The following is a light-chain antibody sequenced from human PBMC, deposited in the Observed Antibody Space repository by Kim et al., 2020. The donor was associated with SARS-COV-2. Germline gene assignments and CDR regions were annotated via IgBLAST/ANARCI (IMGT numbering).Light chain of an antibody. J-gene: IGLJ2*01. CDR1: SSDVGSYNL. CDR3: CSYAGGVI. Sequence: QSALAQPASVSESPGQSITISCTGTSSDVGSYNLVSWYQQVPNKAPKLIVYEVDQRPSGVSSRFSGSKSGNTASLTISGLQAEDEADYYCCSYAGGVIFGGGTQLTVL. CDR2: EVD. V-gene: IGLV2-23*02.